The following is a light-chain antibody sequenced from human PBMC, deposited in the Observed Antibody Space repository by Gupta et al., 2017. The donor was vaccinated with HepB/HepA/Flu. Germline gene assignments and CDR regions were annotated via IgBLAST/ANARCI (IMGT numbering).Light chain of an antibody. CDR3: HQSYRTSLT. CDR2: GTF. Sequence: DIQMTQSPSSLSASVGDRVTITCRASQSISNFLSWYQQKPGKAPKLLIYGTFKLQSGVPSRFSGGGSGTDFTLTISSLQPEGFATYYCHQSYRTSLTFGQGTTVEIK. J-gene: IGKJ1*01. CDR1: QSISNF. V-gene: IGKV1-39*01.